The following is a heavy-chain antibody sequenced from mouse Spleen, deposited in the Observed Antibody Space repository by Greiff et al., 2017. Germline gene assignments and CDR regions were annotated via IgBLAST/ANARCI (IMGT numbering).Heavy chain of an antibody. D-gene: IGHD1-1*01. CDR2: ISDGGSYT. Sequence: EVQVVESGGGLVKPGGSLKLSCAASGFTFSSYAMSWVRQTPEKRLEWVATISDGGSYTYYPDNVKGRFTISRDNAKNNLYLQMSHLKSEDTAMYYCAREAGLLRFRYFDVWGTGTTVTVSS. CDR3: AREAGLLRFRYFDV. CDR1: GFTFSSYA. V-gene: IGHV5-4*01. J-gene: IGHJ1*03.